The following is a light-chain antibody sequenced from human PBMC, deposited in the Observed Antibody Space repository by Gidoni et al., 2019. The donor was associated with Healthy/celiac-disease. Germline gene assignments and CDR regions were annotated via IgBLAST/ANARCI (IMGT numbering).Light chain of an antibody. CDR2: KAS. V-gene: IGKV1-5*03. CDR1: QSISSW. CDR3: QQYNNYPYT. J-gene: IGKJ2*01. Sequence: DIQMTQSPSTLSASVGDRVTITCRASQSISSWLAWYQQKPGKAPKLLIYKASSLESGVPSRFSGSGSGTEFTLPISSLQPDDFASYYCQQYNNYPYTFGQGTKLEIK.